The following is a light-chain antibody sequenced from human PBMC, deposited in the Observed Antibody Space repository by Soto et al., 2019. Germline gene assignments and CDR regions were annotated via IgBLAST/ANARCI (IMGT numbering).Light chain of an antibody. CDR3: QQYFSPPWT. Sequence: DLQLTQSPSSLSASVGDRVIITCRASQDISNSLAWFQQKPGKAPKSLMYGASTLQSGVPSQFSGSGSGTVFTLTISSLQPEDFATYYCQQYFSPPWTFGQGTKVELK. CDR1: QDISNS. V-gene: IGKV1-16*02. CDR2: GAS. J-gene: IGKJ1*01.